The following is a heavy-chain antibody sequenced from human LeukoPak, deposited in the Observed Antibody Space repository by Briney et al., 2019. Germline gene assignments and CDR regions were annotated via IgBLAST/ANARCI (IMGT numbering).Heavy chain of an antibody. J-gene: IGHJ4*02. Sequence: SETLSLTCGVYGVSFSGYYWSWIRRPPGKGLEWIGEINHSGSITYTPSLKSRVTISLDASKNQFSLKLSFMTAADTAIYYCARGRRSGLSGAVDYWGQGTLVTVSS. CDR1: GVSFSGYY. D-gene: IGHD6-19*01. V-gene: IGHV4-34*01. CDR3: ARGRRSGLSGAVDY. CDR2: INHSGSI.